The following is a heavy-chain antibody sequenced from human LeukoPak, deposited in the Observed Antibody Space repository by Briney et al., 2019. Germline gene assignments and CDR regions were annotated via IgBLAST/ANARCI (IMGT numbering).Heavy chain of an antibody. J-gene: IGHJ4*02. CDR1: GGSFSAYY. CDR3: ARLPPQYVFFVF. D-gene: IGHD4-11*01. CDR2: INHSGRT. Sequence: PSETLSLTCAVYGGSFSAYYWGWIRQPPGQGLEWIGEINHSGRTNYNPSLKSRVTISVDMSKNQFSLRLSSVTAADTAVYYCARLPPQYVFFVFWAQGTLVTVPS. V-gene: IGHV4-34*01.